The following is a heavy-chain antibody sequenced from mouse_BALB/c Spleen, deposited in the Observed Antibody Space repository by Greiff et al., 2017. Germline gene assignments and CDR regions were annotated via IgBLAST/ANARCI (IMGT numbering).Heavy chain of an antibody. CDR3: SSRYYGSSYEWFAY. D-gene: IGHD1-1*01. J-gene: IGHJ3*01. CDR2: IYPESGNT. CDR1: GYTFTGYY. Sequence: VQLQQSGAELARPGASVKLSCKASGYTFTGYYINWVKQRTGQGLEWIGKIYPESGNTYYTAKFKGKATLTEDKSSSTAYMKLSSLTSEDAAVYFCSSRYYGSSYEWFAYWGQGTLVTVSA. V-gene: IGHV1-77*01.